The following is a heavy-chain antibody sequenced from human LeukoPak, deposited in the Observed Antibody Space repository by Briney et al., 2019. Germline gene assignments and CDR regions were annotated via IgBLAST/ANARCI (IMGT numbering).Heavy chain of an antibody. CDR1: GFTFSSYA. D-gene: IGHD5-12*01. Sequence: GGSLRLSCAASGFTFSSYAMSWVRQAPGKGLEWVSGISAGGASTYYADSVKGRFTIFRDNSKNTLYLQMSSLGAADTAVYYCAKDRLGYSGARGFDWWGQGTLVTVSS. CDR2: ISAGGAST. V-gene: IGHV3-23*01. J-gene: IGHJ4*02. CDR3: AKDRLGYSGARGFDW.